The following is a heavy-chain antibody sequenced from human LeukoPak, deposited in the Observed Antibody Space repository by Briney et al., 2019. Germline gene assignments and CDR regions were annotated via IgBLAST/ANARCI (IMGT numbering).Heavy chain of an antibody. CDR3: ARQGSGSSYRFDY. V-gene: IGHV3-23*01. CDR2: ITGSGGIT. D-gene: IGHD3-10*01. J-gene: IGHJ4*02. Sequence: GGSLRLSCAASGFTFSRYWMHWVRQAPGKGLEWVSTITGSGGITYYADSVKGRFTISRDNSKNTLYAQMNSLRAEDTAVYYCARQGSGSSYRFDYWGQGTLVTVSS. CDR1: GFTFSRYW.